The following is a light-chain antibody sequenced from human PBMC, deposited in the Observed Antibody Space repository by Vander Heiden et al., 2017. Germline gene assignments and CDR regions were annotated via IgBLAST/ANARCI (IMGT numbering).Light chain of an antibody. CDR2: AAS. Sequence: DLQMTQSPSSLSASVGDRVTITCRASQSISSYLHWYQQKPGKAPKLLIYAASSSQSGVPSRFSGSGSGTDFTLTISSLQPEDFATYFCHQSNSTPHTFGQGTKVEIK. CDR3: HQSNSTPHT. J-gene: IGKJ2*01. V-gene: IGKV1-39*01. CDR1: QSISSY.